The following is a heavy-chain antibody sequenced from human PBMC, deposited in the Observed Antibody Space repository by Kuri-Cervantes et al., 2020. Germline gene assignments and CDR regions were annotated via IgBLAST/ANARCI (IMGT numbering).Heavy chain of an antibody. D-gene: IGHD3-22*01. J-gene: IGHJ4*02. CDR3: ARQLHSGSQIILFDY. Sequence: GGSLRLSCKGSGYSFTSYWIGWVRQMPGKGLEWMGIIYPGDSDTRYSPSFQGQVTISADKSISTAYLQWSSLKASDTAMYYCARQLHSGSQIILFDYWGQGTLVTVSS. V-gene: IGHV5-51*01. CDR1: GYSFTSYW. CDR2: IYPGDSDT.